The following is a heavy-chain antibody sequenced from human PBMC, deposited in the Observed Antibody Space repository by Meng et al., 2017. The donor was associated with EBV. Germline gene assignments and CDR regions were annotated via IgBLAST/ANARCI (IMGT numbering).Heavy chain of an antibody. CDR2: ISAYKGNT. CDR3: ARVRTFGGVIPPDY. CDR1: GYTFTSYG. J-gene: IGHJ4*02. D-gene: IGHD3-16*02. V-gene: IGHV1-18*01. Sequence: QFQRVQSGRKFKNPWASWKVSCKASGYTFTSYGISWVRQAPGQGLEWMGWISAYKGNTNYAQKLQGRVTMTTDTSTSTAYMELRSLRSDDTAVYYCARVRTFGGVIPPDYWGQGTLVTVSS.